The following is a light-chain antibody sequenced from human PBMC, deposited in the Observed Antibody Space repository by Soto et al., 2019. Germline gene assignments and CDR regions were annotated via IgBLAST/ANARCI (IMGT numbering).Light chain of an antibody. CDR1: QSVSSSY. V-gene: IGKV3-20*01. CDR2: GTS. J-gene: IGKJ4*01. CDR3: HQYVTSPLT. Sequence: EIVLAPAPGTPSLSPGGRATPSCRASQSVSSSYLAWYQQKPGQAPRLLIYGTSSRATGIPDRFSGSGSETDFTLTISRLEPEDFAIFYCHQYVTSPLTFGGGTKVDIK.